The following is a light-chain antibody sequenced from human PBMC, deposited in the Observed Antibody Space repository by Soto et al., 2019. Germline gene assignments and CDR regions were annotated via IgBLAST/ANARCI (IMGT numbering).Light chain of an antibody. CDR3: QQYDKYPRT. V-gene: IGKV1-33*01. CDR2: DAS. J-gene: IGKJ2*01. CDR1: QDISKY. Sequence: DIQMTQSPPSLSASVGDRVTITCQASQDISKYLNCFQQRPGKAPRLLIYDASTLETGVPSRYGGTGSGTHFPFIISRLQPEDIATYYCQQYDKYPRTFGQGPKLQIQ.